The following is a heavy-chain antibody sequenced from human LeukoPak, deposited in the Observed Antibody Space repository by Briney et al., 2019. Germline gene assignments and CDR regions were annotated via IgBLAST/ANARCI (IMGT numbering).Heavy chain of an antibody. CDR1: GFTFDDYS. D-gene: IGHD3-3*01. CDR3: ATLTYYDFWSVSVEADFDY. J-gene: IGHJ4*02. Sequence: GGSLRLSCAASGFTFDDYSMYWVRQAPGKGLEWVANIKQDGSEKYYVDSVKGRFTISRDNAKNSLYLQMNSLRAEDTAVYYCATLTYYDFWSVSVEADFDYWGQGTLVTVSS. V-gene: IGHV3-7*01. CDR2: IKQDGSEK.